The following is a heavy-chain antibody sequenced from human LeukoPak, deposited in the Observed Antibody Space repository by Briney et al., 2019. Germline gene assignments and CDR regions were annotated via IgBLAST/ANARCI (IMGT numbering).Heavy chain of an antibody. CDR2: VFYSGST. D-gene: IGHD5-24*01. J-gene: IGHJ5*02. Sequence: PSETLSLTCTVSGGSISSYYWTWIRQPPGKGLEWIGYVFYSGSTNHNPSLKSRVTISVDTSKNQFSLKLSSVTAADTAMYYCAREGRGGNWFDPWGQGTLVTVSS. CDR3: AREGRGGNWFDP. CDR1: GGSISSYY. V-gene: IGHV4-59*01.